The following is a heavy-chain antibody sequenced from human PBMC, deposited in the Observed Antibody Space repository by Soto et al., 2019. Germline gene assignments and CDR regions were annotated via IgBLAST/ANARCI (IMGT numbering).Heavy chain of an antibody. D-gene: IGHD1-26*01. CDR3: ARTHSGSYYSVFNY. V-gene: IGHV4-38-2*01. Sequence: PSETLSLTCVVSNFSISSGYYWGWIRQSPGKGLEWIASIYRSGTTSYNPSLKSRVTISVDPPKNQFSLMLTAVTAADTAVYYCARTHSGSYYSVFNYWGPGSLVTVSS. CDR2: IYRSGTT. J-gene: IGHJ4*02. CDR1: NFSISSGYY.